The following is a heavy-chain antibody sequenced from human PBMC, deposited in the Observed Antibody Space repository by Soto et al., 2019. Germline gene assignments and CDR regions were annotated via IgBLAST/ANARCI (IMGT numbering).Heavy chain of an antibody. V-gene: IGHV5-51*01. D-gene: IGHD3-9*01. Sequence: ESLKISCKGSGYNFANYWIGWVRQMPGKGLEWMGIIYPGNSDTRYSPSFQGQVTISADTSISTAYLEWSSLKASDTAIYYCARHVYYDVLKKNYWGQGTLVTSPQ. J-gene: IGHJ4*02. CDR1: GYNFANYW. CDR2: IYPGNSDT. CDR3: ARHVYYDVLKKNY.